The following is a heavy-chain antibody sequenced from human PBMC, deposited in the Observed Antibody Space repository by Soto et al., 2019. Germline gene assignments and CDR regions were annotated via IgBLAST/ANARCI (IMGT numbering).Heavy chain of an antibody. V-gene: IGHV4-61*01. D-gene: IGHD5-18*01. CDR1: GGSVSSGSYY. CDR2: IYYSGST. Sequence: TSETLSLTCTVSGGSVSSGSYYWSWIRQPPGKGLEWIGYIYYSGSTNYNPSLKSRVTISVDTSKNQFSLKLSSVTAADTAVYYCARDRGVEYSYGYNYYYGMDVWGQGTTVTVSS. CDR3: ARDRGVEYSYGYNYYYGMDV. J-gene: IGHJ6*02.